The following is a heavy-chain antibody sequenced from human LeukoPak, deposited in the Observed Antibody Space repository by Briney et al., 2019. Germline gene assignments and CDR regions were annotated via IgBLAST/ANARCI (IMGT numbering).Heavy chain of an antibody. Sequence: SETLSLTCTVSGGSISTYHWSWIRQPPGKGLEWIGHIYYSGSTNYNPSLKSRVTISVDTSKDQFSLKLSSVTAADTAVYYCARHLSNGMFDYWGQGNLVTVSS. V-gene: IGHV4-59*08. CDR2: IYYSGST. CDR3: ARHLSNGMFDY. J-gene: IGHJ4*02. D-gene: IGHD2/OR15-2a*01. CDR1: GGSISTYH.